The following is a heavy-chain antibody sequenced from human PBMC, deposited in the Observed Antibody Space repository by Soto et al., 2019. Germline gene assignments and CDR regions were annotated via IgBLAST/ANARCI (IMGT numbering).Heavy chain of an antibody. CDR1: GGSISSGDYY. CDR3: ARWWSGSRQGFDP. CDR2: IYCSGST. Sequence: QVQLQESGPGLVKPSQTLSLTCTVSGGSISSGDYYWSWIRQHPGKGLEWIGYIYCSGSTYYNPSLKSRGTISVDTSKNQFSLKLSSVTAADTAVYYCARWWSGSRQGFDPWGQGTLVTVSS. D-gene: IGHD3-3*01. J-gene: IGHJ5*02. V-gene: IGHV4-31*03.